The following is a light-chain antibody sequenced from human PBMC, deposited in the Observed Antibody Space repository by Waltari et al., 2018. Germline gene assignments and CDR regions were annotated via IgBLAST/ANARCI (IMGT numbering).Light chain of an antibody. Sequence: DIQMTQSPSTLAASVGDRVTITCRASQSISHYLAWYQQKQGKPPKFLIYKASYLESGVPSRFSGSVYGTEFTLTISSLQPDDFATYYCQQYETYATFGPGTKVEMK. CDR3: QQYETYAT. CDR1: QSISHY. V-gene: IGKV1-5*03. CDR2: KAS. J-gene: IGKJ3*01.